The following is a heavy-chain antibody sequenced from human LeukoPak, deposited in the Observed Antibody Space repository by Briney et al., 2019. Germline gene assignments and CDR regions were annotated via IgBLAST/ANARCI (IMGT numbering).Heavy chain of an antibody. CDR3: ARVGCSGGSCYSPTVYWFDP. Sequence: GGSLRLSCAASGFTFSSYEMNWVRQAPGKGLEWVAAITGSGASTDYAGSVKGRFTISRDNSKNTLYLRMNSLRAEDTAVYYCARVGCSGGSCYSPTVYWFDPWGQGTLVTVSS. CDR2: ITGSGAST. CDR1: GFTFSSYE. J-gene: IGHJ5*02. D-gene: IGHD2-15*01. V-gene: IGHV3-23*01.